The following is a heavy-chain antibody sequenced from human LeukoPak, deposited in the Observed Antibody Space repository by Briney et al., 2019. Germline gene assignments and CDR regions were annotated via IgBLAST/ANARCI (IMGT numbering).Heavy chain of an antibody. CDR2: IYHSGNT. Sequence: SETLSLTCTVSGYSISSGYYWGWIRQPPAKGLEWIGNIYHSGNTYYNPSLKSRVTISVDTSKNQFSLKLSSVTAADTAVYYCACLTTADAFDIWGQGTMVTVSS. V-gene: IGHV4-38-2*02. CDR3: ACLTTADAFDI. J-gene: IGHJ3*02. D-gene: IGHD3-22*01. CDR1: GYSISSGYY.